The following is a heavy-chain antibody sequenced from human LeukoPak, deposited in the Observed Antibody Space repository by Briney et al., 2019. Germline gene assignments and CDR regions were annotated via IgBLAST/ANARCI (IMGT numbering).Heavy chain of an antibody. CDR2: INYDARSR. CDR3: VRGAGPGTPFD. D-gene: IGHD1-1*01. CDR1: GFSFSTSG. V-gene: IGHV3-74*01. J-gene: IGHJ1*01. Sequence: GGSLRLSCAASGFSFSTSGVHWVRQAPGKRLEWVSSINYDARSRTYADPVKGRLTISRDNAENTLFLQMNSLRVDDSAIYSCVRGAGPGTPFDWGQGILVTVSS.